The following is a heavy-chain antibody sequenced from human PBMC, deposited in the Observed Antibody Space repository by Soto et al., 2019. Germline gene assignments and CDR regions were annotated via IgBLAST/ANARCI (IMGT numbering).Heavy chain of an antibody. D-gene: IGHD6-13*01. Sequence: PSQTLSLTCAISGDSVSSNNAAWNWIRQPPSRGLEWLGRTYYRSNWYNDYAISVKSRITINPDTSKNQFSLQLNSVTPEDTAVYYCARGRSSSWSEYYSYGMDVWGQGTTVTVSS. CDR1: GDSVSSNNAA. V-gene: IGHV6-1*01. J-gene: IGHJ6*02. CDR2: TYYRSNWYN. CDR3: ARGRSSSWSEYYSYGMDV.